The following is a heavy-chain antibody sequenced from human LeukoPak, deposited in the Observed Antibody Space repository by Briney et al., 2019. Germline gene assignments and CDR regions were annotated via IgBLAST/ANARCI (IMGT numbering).Heavy chain of an antibody. Sequence: PSETLSLTCTVSGGSISSSSYYWSWIRQPPGKGLEWIGEINHSGSTNYNPSLKSRVTISVDTSKNQFSLKLSSVTAADTAVYYCARQFIPGYDYVWHYWGQGTLVTVSS. CDR1: GGSISSSSYY. CDR3: ARQFIPGYDYVWHY. V-gene: IGHV4-39*01. D-gene: IGHD3-16*01. CDR2: INHSGST. J-gene: IGHJ4*02.